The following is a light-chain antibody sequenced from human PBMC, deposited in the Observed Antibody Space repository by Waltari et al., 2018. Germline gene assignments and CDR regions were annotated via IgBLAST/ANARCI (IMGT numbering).Light chain of an antibody. J-gene: IGLJ2*01. CDR1: SSNLGAHYD. Sequence: QSVLTQPPSVSGAPGQRVTISCTGSSSNLGAHYDVHWYQQLPGTAPKLLIYGTSLRPSGIPDRFSGSKSGPSASLAITGLQAEDEADYYCQSYDISLGIVVFGGGTKLTVL. V-gene: IGLV1-40*01. CDR2: GTS. CDR3: QSYDISLGIVV.